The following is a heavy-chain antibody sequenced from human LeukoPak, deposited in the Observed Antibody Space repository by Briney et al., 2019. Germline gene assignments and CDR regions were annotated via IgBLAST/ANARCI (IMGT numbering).Heavy chain of an antibody. V-gene: IGHV3-74*01. CDR1: GFTFSNYW. J-gene: IGHJ4*02. D-gene: IGHD1-26*01. Sequence: QPGGSLRLSCAGSGFTFSNYWMYWVRQAPGKGLVWVSHVDAHGGSRTYADSVKGRFTISRDNAKNSLYLQMNSLRAEDTAVYYCARDIGGSYTAIDYWGQGTLVTVSS. CDR2: VDAHGGSR. CDR3: ARDIGGSYTAIDY.